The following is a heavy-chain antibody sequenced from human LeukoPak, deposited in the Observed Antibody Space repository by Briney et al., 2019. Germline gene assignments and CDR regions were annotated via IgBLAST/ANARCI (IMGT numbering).Heavy chain of an antibody. V-gene: IGHV3-11*01. D-gene: IGHD5-24*01. CDR3: ARGDWGTIIYYYYMDV. J-gene: IGHJ6*03. Sequence: GGSLRLSCAASGFTFSDYYMSWIRQAPGKGLEWVSYICSSSSTIYYADSVKGRFTISRDNAKNSLYLQMNSLRAEDTAVYYCARGDWGTIIYYYYMDVWGKGTTVTVSS. CDR1: GFTFSDYY. CDR2: ICSSSSTI.